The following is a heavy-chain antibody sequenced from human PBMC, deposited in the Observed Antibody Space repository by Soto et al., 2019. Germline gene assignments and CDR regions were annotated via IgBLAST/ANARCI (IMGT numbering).Heavy chain of an antibody. Sequence: GGSLRLSCAASGFTFSSYGMHWVRQAPGKGLEWVAVISYDGSNKYYADSVKGRFTISRDNSKNTLYLQMNSLRAEDTAVYYCAKGAVYYDFWSGLLMDVWGQGTTVTVSS. CDR3: AKGAVYYDFWSGLLMDV. D-gene: IGHD3-3*01. CDR2: ISYDGSNK. J-gene: IGHJ6*02. CDR1: GFTFSSYG. V-gene: IGHV3-30*18.